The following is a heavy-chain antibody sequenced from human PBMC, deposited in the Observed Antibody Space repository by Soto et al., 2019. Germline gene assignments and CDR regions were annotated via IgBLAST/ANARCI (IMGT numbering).Heavy chain of an antibody. D-gene: IGHD6-25*01. V-gene: IGHV3-33*01. CDR2: IWYDGSNK. CDR1: GFTFSSYG. Sequence: GGSLRLSCAASGFTFSSYGMHWVRQAPGKGLEWVAVIWYDGSNKYYADSVKGRFTISRDNSKNTLYLQMNSLRAEDTAVYYCARVGQQRGYYYYYYMDVWGKGTTVTVSS. J-gene: IGHJ6*03. CDR3: ARVGQQRGYYYYYYMDV.